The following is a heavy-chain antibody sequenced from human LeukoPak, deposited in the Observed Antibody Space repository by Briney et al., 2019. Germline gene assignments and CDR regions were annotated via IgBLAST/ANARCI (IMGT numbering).Heavy chain of an antibody. CDR1: GFTFGDYA. D-gene: IGHD1-14*01. J-gene: IGHJ4*02. Sequence: GGSLRLSCTASGFTFGDYAMSWFRQAPGKGLEWVGFIRSKAYGGTTEYAASVKGRFTISRDDSKSIAYLQMNSLKTEDTAVYYCTRVLHAGQPGAYFDYWGQGTLVTVSS. CDR2: IRSKAYGGTT. CDR3: TRVLHAGQPGAYFDY. V-gene: IGHV3-49*03.